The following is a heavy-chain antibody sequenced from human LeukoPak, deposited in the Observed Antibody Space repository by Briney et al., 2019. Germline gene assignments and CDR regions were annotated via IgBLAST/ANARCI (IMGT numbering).Heavy chain of an antibody. CDR1: GYTFTSYD. CDR2: MNPNIGNT. J-gene: IGHJ4*02. Sequence: WASVKVSCKASGYTFTSYDINWVRQATGQGLEWMGWMNPNIGNTGYAQKFEGRVTITRNTSISTAYMELSSLRSEDTAVYYCARGLYSSSTCCWGQGTLVTVSS. CDR3: ARGLYSSSTCC. V-gene: IGHV1-8*03. D-gene: IGHD6-6*01.